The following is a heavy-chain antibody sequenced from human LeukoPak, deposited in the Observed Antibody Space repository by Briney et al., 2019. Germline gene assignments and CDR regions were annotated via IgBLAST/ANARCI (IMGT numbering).Heavy chain of an antibody. CDR1: GGSISSYY. D-gene: IGHD4-11*01. CDR3: ARYSNDNFDY. J-gene: IGHJ4*02. Sequence: SETLSLTCTVSGGSISSYYWSWIRQPPGKGLEWIGYIYTSGSTNYNPSLKSRVTISVDTSKNQFSLKLSSVTAADTAVYYCARYSNDNFDYWGQGTLVTVSS. V-gene: IGHV4-4*09. CDR2: IYTSGST.